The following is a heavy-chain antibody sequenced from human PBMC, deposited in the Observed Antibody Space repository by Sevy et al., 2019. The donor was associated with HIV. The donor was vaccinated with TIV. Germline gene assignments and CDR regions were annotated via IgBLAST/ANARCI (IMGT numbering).Heavy chain of an antibody. Sequence: ASVKVSCKASGYTFTSYGISWVRQAPGQGLEWMGWISAYNGNTNYAQKLHGRVTMTTDTSTSTAYMELRSLSSDDTAVYYCATTPKRYSSGWYYFDYWGQGTLVTVSS. CDR3: ATTPKRYSSGWYYFDY. V-gene: IGHV1-18*04. D-gene: IGHD6-19*01. CDR1: GYTFTSYG. CDR2: ISAYNGNT. J-gene: IGHJ4*02.